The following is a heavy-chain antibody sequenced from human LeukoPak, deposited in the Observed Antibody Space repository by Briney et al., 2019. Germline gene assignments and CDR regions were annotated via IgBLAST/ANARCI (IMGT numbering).Heavy chain of an antibody. CDR1: GFTFDDYA. CDR2: ISYSSSYI. Sequence: PGGSLRLSCAASGFTFDDYAMHWVRQAPGKGLEWVSSISYSSSYIYYADSVKGRFTISRDNSKNTLYLQMNSLRAEDTAVYFCAKRGVVIRVILVGFHKEAYYFDSWGQGALVTVSS. V-gene: IGHV3-21*04. D-gene: IGHD3-22*01. J-gene: IGHJ4*02. CDR3: AKRGVVIRVILVGFHKEAYYFDS.